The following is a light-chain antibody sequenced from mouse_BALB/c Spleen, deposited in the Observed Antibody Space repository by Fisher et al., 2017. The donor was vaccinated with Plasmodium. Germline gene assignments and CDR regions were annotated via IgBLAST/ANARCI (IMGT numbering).Light chain of an antibody. CDR2: YAS. CDR3: QQSNSWPYT. CDR1: QSISNY. V-gene: IGKV5-45*01. J-gene: IGKJ2*01. Sequence: DIVLTQTTATLSVTPGDRVSLSCRASQSISNYLHWYHQKSRESPRLLIKYASQSISGIPSRFSGSGSGTDFTLSINSVEIEDFGMYFCQQSNSWPYTFGGGTKLEIK.